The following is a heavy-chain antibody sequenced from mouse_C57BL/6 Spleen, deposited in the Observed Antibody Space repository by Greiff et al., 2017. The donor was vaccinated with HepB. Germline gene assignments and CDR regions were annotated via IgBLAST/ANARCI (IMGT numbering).Heavy chain of an antibody. CDR2: IYPRSGNT. D-gene: IGHD1-1*01. V-gene: IGHV1-81*01. J-gene: IGHJ2*01. Sequence: QVQLKESGAELARPGASVKLSCKASGYTFTSYGISWVKQRTGQGLEWIGEIYPRSGNTYYNEKFKGKATLTADKSSSTAYMELRSLTSEDSAVYFCARGGGSSYGGDYWGQGTTLTVSS. CDR1: GYTFTSYG. CDR3: ARGGGSSYGGDY.